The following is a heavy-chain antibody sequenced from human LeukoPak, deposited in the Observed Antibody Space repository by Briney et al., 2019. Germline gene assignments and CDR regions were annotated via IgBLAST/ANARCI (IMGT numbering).Heavy chain of an antibody. CDR1: GFTFSSYA. CDR3: AKDLVRDTAMVQVRIFDY. Sequence: GGSLRLSCAASGFTFSSYAMSWVRQAPGKGLEWVSAISGSGGSTYYADSVKGRFTISRDNSKNTLYLQMNSLRAEDTAVYYCAKDLVRDTAMVQVRIFDYWGQGTLVTVSS. CDR2: ISGSGGST. V-gene: IGHV3-23*01. J-gene: IGHJ4*02. D-gene: IGHD5-18*01.